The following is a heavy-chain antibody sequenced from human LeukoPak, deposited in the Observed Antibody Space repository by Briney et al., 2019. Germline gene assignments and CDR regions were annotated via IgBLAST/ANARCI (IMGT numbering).Heavy chain of an antibody. Sequence: SETLSLTCTVSGGSLSSGDYSWTWLRQHPGKGLEWIGYIYYSGSTYYNPSLKSRVTISVDTSKNQFSLKLSSVTAADTAVYYCARGHTGGYFDYWGQGTLVTVSS. CDR3: ARGHTGGYFDY. D-gene: IGHD2-2*02. CDR2: IYYSGST. J-gene: IGHJ4*02. CDR1: GGSLSSGDYS. V-gene: IGHV4-31*03.